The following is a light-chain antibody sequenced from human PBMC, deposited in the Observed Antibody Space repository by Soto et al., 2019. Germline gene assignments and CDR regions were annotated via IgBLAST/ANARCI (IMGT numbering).Light chain of an antibody. CDR2: ETN. CDR3: GIWDTSLWV. J-gene: IGLJ3*02. V-gene: IGLV1-51*02. Sequence: QSVLTQPPSVSAAPGHRVTISFSGISSKIVNNYVSWYQRRQGTAPKLLIYETNKRASGIPDRFSGSRSGTSATLDITGLQTGDEAYYYCGIWDTSLWVFGGGTKVTVL. CDR1: SSKIVNNY.